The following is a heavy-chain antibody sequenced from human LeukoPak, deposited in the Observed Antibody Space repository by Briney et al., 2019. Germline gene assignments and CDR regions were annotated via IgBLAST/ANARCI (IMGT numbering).Heavy chain of an antibody. CDR2: INHSGST. CDR3: ARGLATTVTTHAFGI. D-gene: IGHD4-17*01. J-gene: IGHJ3*02. Sequence: SETLSLTCAVYGGSFSGYYWSWIRQPPGKGLEWIGEINHSGSTNYNPSLKSRVTISVDTSKNQFSLKLSSVTAADTAAYYCARGLATTVTTHAFGIWGQGTMVTVSS. V-gene: IGHV4-34*01. CDR1: GGSFSGYY.